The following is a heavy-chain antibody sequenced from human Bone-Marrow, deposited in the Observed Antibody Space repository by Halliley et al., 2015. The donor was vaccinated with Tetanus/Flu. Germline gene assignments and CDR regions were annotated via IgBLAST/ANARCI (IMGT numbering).Heavy chain of an antibody. V-gene: IGHV4-59*01. CDR3: ARSGSGSYQGWLHP. Sequence: TLSLTCSVSGDSISPYYWIWIRQPTGKGLEWLGHIFYTGSTKYKPSLKSRVTISLDTSRKQFSLKLRSVTAADTAVYYCARSGSGSYQGWLHPWGLGRLVIVSS. CDR2: IFYTGST. J-gene: IGHJ5*02. CDR1: GDSISPYY. D-gene: IGHD3-10*01.